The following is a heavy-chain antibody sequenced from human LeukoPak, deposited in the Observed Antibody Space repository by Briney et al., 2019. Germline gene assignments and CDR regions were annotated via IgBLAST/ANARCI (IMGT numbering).Heavy chain of an antibody. J-gene: IGHJ4*02. CDR1: GYTFTSYD. CDR2: RNPNSGNT. D-gene: IGHD1-26*01. Sequence: GASVMVSFKASGYTFTSYDINWVRQATGQGLEWMGWRNPNSGNTGYAQKFQGRVTMTRNTSISTAYMELSSLRSEDTAVYYCATFPSGSWSAYWGQGTLVTVSS. V-gene: IGHV1-8*01. CDR3: ATFPSGSWSAY.